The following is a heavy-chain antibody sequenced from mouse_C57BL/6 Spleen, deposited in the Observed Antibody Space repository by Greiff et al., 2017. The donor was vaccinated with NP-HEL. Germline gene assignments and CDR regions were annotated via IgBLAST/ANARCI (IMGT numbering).Heavy chain of an antibody. CDR3: ARGGSSYPYYYAMDY. J-gene: IGHJ4*01. D-gene: IGHD1-1*01. CDR1: GYTFTSYW. Sequence: QVQLQQPGAELVKPGASVKMSCKASGYTFTSYWITWVKQRPGQGLEWIGDIYPGSGSTNYNEKFKSKATLTVDTSSSTAYMQLSSLTSEDSAVYYCARGGSSYPYYYAMDYWGQGTSVTVSS. V-gene: IGHV1-55*01. CDR2: IYPGSGST.